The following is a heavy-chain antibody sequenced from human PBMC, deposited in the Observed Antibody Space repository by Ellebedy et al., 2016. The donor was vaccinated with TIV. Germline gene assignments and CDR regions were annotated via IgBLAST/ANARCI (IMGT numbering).Heavy chain of an antibody. V-gene: IGHV3-74*01. J-gene: IGHJ4*02. CDR1: GFTFNNYW. CDR2: INGDGSST. Sequence: PGGSLRLSCAASGFTFNNYWIHWVRQAPGQGLVWVSTINGDGSSTYYADSVKGRFTISRDNAKNALYLQMNNLRADDTAVYYCGSVFEYWGQGTLVTVSS. D-gene: IGHD6-25*01. CDR3: GSVFEY.